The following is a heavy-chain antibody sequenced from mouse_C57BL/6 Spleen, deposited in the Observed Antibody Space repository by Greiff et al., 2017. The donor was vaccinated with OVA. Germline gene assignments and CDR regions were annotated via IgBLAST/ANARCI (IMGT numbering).Heavy chain of an antibody. D-gene: IGHD1-1*01. CDR3: TRTYYYGSSYWYFDV. Sequence: QVQLQQSGAELVRPGASVTLSCKASGYTFTDYEMHLVKQTPVHGLEWIGAIDPETGGTAYNQKFKGKAILTADKSSSTAYMELRSLTSEDSAVYYCTRTYYYGSSYWYFDVWGTGTTVTVSS. J-gene: IGHJ1*03. V-gene: IGHV1-15*01. CDR1: GYTFTDYE. CDR2: IDPETGGT.